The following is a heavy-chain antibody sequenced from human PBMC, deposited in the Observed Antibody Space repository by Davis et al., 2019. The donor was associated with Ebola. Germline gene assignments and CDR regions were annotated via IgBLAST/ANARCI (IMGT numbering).Heavy chain of an antibody. CDR2: ISWNSGTI. CDR1: GFTFDDYA. Sequence: SLKISCTASGFTFDDYAMHWVRQASGKGLEWVSGISWNSGTIGYADSVKGRFTISRDNAKNSLYLQMNSLRAEDTALYYCAKDYSSSPHGMDVWGQGTTVTVSS. D-gene: IGHD6-13*01. CDR3: AKDYSSSPHGMDV. V-gene: IGHV3-9*01. J-gene: IGHJ6*02.